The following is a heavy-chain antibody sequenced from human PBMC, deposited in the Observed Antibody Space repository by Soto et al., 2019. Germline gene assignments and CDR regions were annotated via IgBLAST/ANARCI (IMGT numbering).Heavy chain of an antibody. CDR2: ISWNSGNI. CDR1: GFFFEDYA. V-gene: IGHV3-9*01. CDR3: AKDMRSSQGGSYAAEL. D-gene: IGHD3-10*01. Sequence: GGSLRLSCAASGFFFEDYAMHWVRQAPGKGLEWVSAISWNSGNIGYADSVKGRFTISRDNAKNSLYLQMDSLRTEDTAFYFCAKDMRSSQGGSYAAELWGQGTLVTVSS. J-gene: IGHJ4*02.